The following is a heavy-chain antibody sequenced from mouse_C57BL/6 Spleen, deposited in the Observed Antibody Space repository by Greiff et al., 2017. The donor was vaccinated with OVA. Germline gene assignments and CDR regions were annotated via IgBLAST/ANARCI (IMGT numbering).Heavy chain of an antibody. CDR2: IDPSDSYT. CDR1: GYTFTSYW. Sequence: QVQLQQPGAELVKPGASVKLSCKASGYTFTSYWMQWVKQRPGQGLEWIGEIDPSDSYTNYNQKFKGKATLTVDTSSSTAYMQLSSLTSEDSAVYYCARSDYRASWFAYWGQGTLVTVSA. V-gene: IGHV1-50*01. D-gene: IGHD2-14*01. J-gene: IGHJ3*01. CDR3: ARSDYRASWFAY.